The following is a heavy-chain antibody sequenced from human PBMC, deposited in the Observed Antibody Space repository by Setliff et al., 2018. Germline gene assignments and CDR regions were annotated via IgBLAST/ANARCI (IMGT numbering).Heavy chain of an antibody. CDR3: ARVGGGSYSSSWGPFDK. D-gene: IGHD6-13*01. V-gene: IGHV1-3*01. CDR2: INAGNGNT. J-gene: IGHJ4*02. Sequence: AASVKVSCKASGYTFTSYAMHWLRQAPGQRLEWMGWINAGNGNTKYSQKFQGRVTITRDTSASTAYMELSSLRSEDTDVYYCARVGGGSYSSSWGPFDKWGQGTLVTVSS. CDR1: GYTFTSYA.